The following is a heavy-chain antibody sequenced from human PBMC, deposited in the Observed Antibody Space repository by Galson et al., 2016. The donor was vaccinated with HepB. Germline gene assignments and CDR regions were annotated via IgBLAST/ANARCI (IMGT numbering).Heavy chain of an antibody. J-gene: IGHJ4*02. Sequence: SLRLSCAGSGFSFSDHYMDWVRQAPGKGLEWVGRIRNKLNNYITEYAASVIGGFTISRDDSRNSVDLQMNTLKTEDTAVYYCARMANGADSDWGQGTLVTVSS. CDR2: IRNKLNNYIT. V-gene: IGHV3-72*01. CDR1: GFSFSDHY. CDR3: ARMANGADSD. D-gene: IGHD2-8*01.